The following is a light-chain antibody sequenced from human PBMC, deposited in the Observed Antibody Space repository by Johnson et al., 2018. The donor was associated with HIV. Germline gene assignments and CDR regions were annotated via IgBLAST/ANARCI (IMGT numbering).Light chain of an antibody. CDR1: SSNIGNNY. Sequence: QSVLTQPPSVSAAPGQKVTISCSVSSSNIGNNYVSWYQQLPGTAPKLLISENNNRPSGIPDRFSGSKSGTSATLGITGLQTGDEADYYCGTWDSSLSAGRVFGTGTKVTVL. CDR2: ENN. J-gene: IGLJ1*01. CDR3: GTWDSSLSAGRV. V-gene: IGLV1-51*02.